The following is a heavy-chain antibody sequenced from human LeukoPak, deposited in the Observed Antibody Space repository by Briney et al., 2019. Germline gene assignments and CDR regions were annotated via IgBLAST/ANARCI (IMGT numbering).Heavy chain of an antibody. CDR2: ISSSSSYI. Sequence: PGGSLRLSCAASGFTFSSYGMHWVRQAPGKGLEWVSSISSSSSYIYYADSVKGRFTISRDNAKNSLYLQMNSLRAEDTAVYYCVRQYYYGSGSYLWAPDYWGQGTLVTVSS. J-gene: IGHJ4*02. V-gene: IGHV3-21*01. D-gene: IGHD3-10*01. CDR3: VRQYYYGSGSYLWAPDY. CDR1: GFTFSSYG.